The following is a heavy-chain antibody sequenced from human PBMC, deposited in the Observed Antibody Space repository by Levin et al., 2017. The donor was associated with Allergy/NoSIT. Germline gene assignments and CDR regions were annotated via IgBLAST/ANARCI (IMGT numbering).Heavy chain of an antibody. V-gene: IGHV1-18*01. D-gene: IGHD2-2*01. CDR3: ARGSTGPGFDY. CDR1: GYTFTSHD. J-gene: IGHJ4*02. Sequence: ASVKVSCKASGYTFTSHDFSWVRQAPGQGLEWMGWISRNNGNTNYAQRLQGRVTLTTDTSTSTAYMELRSLRSDDTAVYYCARGSTGPGFDYWGQGTLVTVSS. CDR2: ISRNNGNT.